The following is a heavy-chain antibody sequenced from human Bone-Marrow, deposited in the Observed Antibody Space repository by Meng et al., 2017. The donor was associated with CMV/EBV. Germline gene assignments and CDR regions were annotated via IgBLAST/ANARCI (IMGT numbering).Heavy chain of an antibody. Sequence: GGSLRLSCAASGFTVTRHDMHWVRQAPGKGLEWVSFIRYDGSNKYYADSVKGRFTISRDNSKNTLYLQMNSLRAEDTAVYYCAKDLTGDNAFDVWGQGTMVTVSS. CDR2: IRYDGSNK. D-gene: IGHD1-26*01. V-gene: IGHV3-30*02. J-gene: IGHJ3*01. CDR3: AKDLTGDNAFDV. CDR1: GFTVTRHD.